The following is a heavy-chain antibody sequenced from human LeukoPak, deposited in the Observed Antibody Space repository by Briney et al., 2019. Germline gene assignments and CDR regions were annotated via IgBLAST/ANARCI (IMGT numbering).Heavy chain of an antibody. D-gene: IGHD3-3*02. CDR1: GGSISTSSYY. J-gene: IGHJ3*02. V-gene: IGHV4-39*01. CDR3: ARGPRLANAFDI. CDR2: TYYSGST. Sequence: SETLSLTCTVSGGSISTSSYYWGWIRQPPGRGLEWIGSTYYSGSTYYKSSLNSRVTISVDTSKNQFSLKLSSVTAADTAIYYCARGPRLANAFDIWGQGTMVTFSS.